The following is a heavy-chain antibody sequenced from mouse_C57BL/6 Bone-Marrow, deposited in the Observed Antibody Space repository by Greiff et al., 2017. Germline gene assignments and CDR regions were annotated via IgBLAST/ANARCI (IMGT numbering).Heavy chain of an antibody. Sequence: EVMLVESGAGLVKPGGSLKLSCAASGFTFSSYAMSWVRQTPEKRLEWVAYISSGGDYIYYADTVKGLFTISRDNARNTLYLQMSSLKSEDTAMYYCTIGLLRYYVDCWGQGATLTVAS. CDR1: GFTFSSYA. J-gene: IGHJ2*01. V-gene: IGHV5-9-1*02. CDR3: TIGLLRYYVDC. D-gene: IGHD2-3*01. CDR2: ISSGGDYI.